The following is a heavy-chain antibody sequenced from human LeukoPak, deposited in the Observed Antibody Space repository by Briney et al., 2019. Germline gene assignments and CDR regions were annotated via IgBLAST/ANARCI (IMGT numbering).Heavy chain of an antibody. CDR3: ARDPKDDTSGYYYFDY. V-gene: IGHV1-46*01. J-gene: IGHJ4*02. CDR2: INPSGCRT. CDR1: GYTFTSNY. Sequence: GASVKVSCKASGYTFTSNYIHWVRQAPGQGLEWMGVINPSGCRTSYAQKFQGRVTMTRDMSTSTVYMELSSLRSEDTAVYYCARDPKDDTSGYYYFDYWGQGTLVTVSS. D-gene: IGHD3-22*01.